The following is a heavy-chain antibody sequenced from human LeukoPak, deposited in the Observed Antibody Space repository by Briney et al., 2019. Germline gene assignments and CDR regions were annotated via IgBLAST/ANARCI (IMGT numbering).Heavy chain of an antibody. J-gene: IGHJ4*02. D-gene: IGHD3-22*01. Sequence: ASVKVSCKASAYTFTGYYMHWVRQAPGQGLEWMGWIYPNSGGTNFAQKFQGRVTMTRDTSISTAYMELSRLRSDDTAVYYCARSWYYYDSSGSFDYWGQGTLVTVSS. CDR1: AYTFTGYY. CDR2: IYPNSGGT. V-gene: IGHV1-2*02. CDR3: ARSWYYYDSSGSFDY.